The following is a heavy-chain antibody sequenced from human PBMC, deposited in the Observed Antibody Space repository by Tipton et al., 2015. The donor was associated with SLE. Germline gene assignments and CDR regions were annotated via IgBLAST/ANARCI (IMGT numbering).Heavy chain of an antibody. CDR3: ARGQGYYYDSSAYLDY. Sequence: TLSLTCAVYGGSFSGYYWSWIRQPPGKGLEWIGEINHSGSTNYNPPLKSRVTISVDTSKNQFSLKLSSVTAADTAVYYCARGQGYYYDSSAYLDYWGQGTLVTVSS. CDR2: INHSGST. V-gene: IGHV4-34*01. CDR1: GGSFSGYY. J-gene: IGHJ4*02. D-gene: IGHD3-22*01.